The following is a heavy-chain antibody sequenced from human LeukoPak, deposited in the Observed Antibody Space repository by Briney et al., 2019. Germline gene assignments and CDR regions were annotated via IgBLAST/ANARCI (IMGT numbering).Heavy chain of an antibody. V-gene: IGHV3-21*01. J-gene: IGHJ4*02. Sequence: GGSLRLSCAASGFTFSSYSMSWARQAPGKGLEWVSSNSSSSSYIYYADSVKGRFTISRDNAKNSLCLQMNSLRAEDTAVYYCARDRYSSGWQGGFDYWGQGTLVTVSS. CDR1: GFTFSSYS. CDR3: ARDRYSSGWQGGFDY. CDR2: NSSSSSYI. D-gene: IGHD6-19*01.